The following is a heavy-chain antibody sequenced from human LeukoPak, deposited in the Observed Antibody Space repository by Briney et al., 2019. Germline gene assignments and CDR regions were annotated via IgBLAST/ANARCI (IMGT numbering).Heavy chain of an antibody. Sequence: GGSLRLSCAASGFTFSSYSMNWVRQAPGKGLEWVSSISSSSSYIYYADSVKGRFTISRDNAKNSLYLQMNSLRAEDTAVYYCARDRRYDYVWGSYRNDAFDIWGQGTMVTVSS. CDR3: ARDRRYDYVWGSYRNDAFDI. CDR2: ISSSSSYI. V-gene: IGHV3-21*01. CDR1: GFTFSSYS. D-gene: IGHD3-16*02. J-gene: IGHJ3*02.